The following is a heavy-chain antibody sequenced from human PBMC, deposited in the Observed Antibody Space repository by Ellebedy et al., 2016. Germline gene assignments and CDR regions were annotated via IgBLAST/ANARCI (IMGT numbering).Heavy chain of an antibody. J-gene: IGHJ6*02. CDR3: ARSHPGQRGILFYSGMDV. Sequence: SETLSLTCTVSGDSISRSSYYWGWIRQPPGKGLEWIGSIYYSGSTYYNPSLNSRATISVDTSKNQFSLKLRSVTAADTAVYYCARSHPGQRGILFYSGMDVWGPGTTVTVAS. V-gene: IGHV4-39*01. CDR2: IYYSGST. CDR1: GDSISRSSYY. D-gene: IGHD7-27*01.